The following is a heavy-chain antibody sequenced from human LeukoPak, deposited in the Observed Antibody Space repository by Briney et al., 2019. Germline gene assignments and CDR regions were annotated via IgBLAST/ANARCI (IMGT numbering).Heavy chain of an antibody. V-gene: IGHV4-59*08. CDR3: ARHGYDILTGCAYYFDY. Sequence: SETLSLTCTVSGGSISSYYWSWIRQPPGKGLEWIGYIYYSGSTNYNPSLKSRVTISVDTSKNQFSLKLSSVTAADTAVYYCARHGYDILTGCAYYFDYWGQGTLVTVTS. J-gene: IGHJ4*02. D-gene: IGHD3-9*01. CDR1: GGSISSYY. CDR2: IYYSGST.